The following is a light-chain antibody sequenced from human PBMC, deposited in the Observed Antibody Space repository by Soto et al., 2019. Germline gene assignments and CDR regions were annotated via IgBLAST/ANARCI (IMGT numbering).Light chain of an antibody. V-gene: IGKV1-5*03. Sequence: IQMTPSPSTLSGSVGDRVTITCRASQTISSCFAWYQQKPGKAPKMLIYKASNLKSGVPSRFSGSGSGTEFTLTISSLQPDDFATYYCQHYNSYSEAFGQGTKVEI. CDR2: KAS. CDR3: QHYNSYSEA. J-gene: IGKJ1*01. CDR1: QTISSC.